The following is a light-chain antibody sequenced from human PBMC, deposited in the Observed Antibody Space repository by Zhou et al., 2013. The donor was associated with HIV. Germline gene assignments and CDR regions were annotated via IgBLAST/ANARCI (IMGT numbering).Light chain of an antibody. Sequence: DIVLTQSPGTLSLSPGERATLSCWASQSVDSKYLAWYQQKPGQVPRLLIYGASTRATGIPARFSGSGSGTEFTLTISSLQSEDFAVYYCQQYNNWPTFGGGTKVEIK. CDR2: GAS. CDR1: QSVDSKY. CDR3: QQYNNWPT. V-gene: IGKV3-15*01. J-gene: IGKJ4*01.